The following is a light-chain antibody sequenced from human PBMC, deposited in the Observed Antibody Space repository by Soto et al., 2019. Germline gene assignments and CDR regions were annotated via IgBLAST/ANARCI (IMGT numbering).Light chain of an antibody. CDR3: QQYYSTPRT. J-gene: IGKJ1*01. V-gene: IGKV4-1*01. CDR2: WAS. CDR1: QSVLYSSNNKNY. Sequence: DIVMTQYPDSLAVSLGERATINCKSSQSVLYSSNNKNYLDWYQQKPGQPPKLLIYWASTRESGVPDRFSGSGSGTDLTLTISSLQAEDVAVYYCQQYYSTPRTFGQGTKVEIK.